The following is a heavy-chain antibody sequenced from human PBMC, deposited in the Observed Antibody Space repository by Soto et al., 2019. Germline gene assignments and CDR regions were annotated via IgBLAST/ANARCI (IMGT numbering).Heavy chain of an antibody. D-gene: IGHD3-22*01. CDR2: ISYDGSNK. J-gene: IGHJ4*02. V-gene: IGHV3-30-3*01. CDR3: ARASYYYDSSGYHLDY. Sequence: HPGGSLRLSCAASGFTFSSYAMHWVRQAPGKGLEWVAVISYDGSNKYYADSVKGRFTISRDNSKNTLYLQMNSLRAEDTAVYYCARASYYYDSSGYHLDYWGQGTLVTVSS. CDR1: GFTFSSYA.